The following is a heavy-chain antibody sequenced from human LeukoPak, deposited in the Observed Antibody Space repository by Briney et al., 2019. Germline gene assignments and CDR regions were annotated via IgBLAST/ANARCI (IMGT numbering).Heavy chain of an antibody. CDR3: ARGYAITSGGYYFDY. J-gene: IGHJ4*02. Sequence: SETLSLTCAVYGGSFSGYYWSWIRQPPGKGLEWIGEINHSGSTNYNPTLKSRVTISVDTSKNQFSLKLSSVTAADTAVYCCARGYAITSGGYYFDYWGQGTLVTVSS. CDR2: INHSGST. V-gene: IGHV4-34*01. D-gene: IGHD5-12*01. CDR1: GGSFSGYY.